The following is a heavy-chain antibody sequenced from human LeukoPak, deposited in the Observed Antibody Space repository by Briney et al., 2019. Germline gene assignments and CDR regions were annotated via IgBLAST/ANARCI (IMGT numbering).Heavy chain of an antibody. V-gene: IGHV3-33*01. J-gene: IGHJ4*02. D-gene: IGHD2-15*01. CDR2: IWYDGSNK. CDR1: GFTFSSYG. Sequence: GGSLRLSCAASGFTFSSYGMHWVRQAPGKGLEWVAIIWYDGSNKYYADSVKGRFTISRDNSKNTLYLQMNSLRAEDTAVYYCARTRCSGGSCYRPPDCWGQGTLVTVSS. CDR3: ARTRCSGGSCYRPPDC.